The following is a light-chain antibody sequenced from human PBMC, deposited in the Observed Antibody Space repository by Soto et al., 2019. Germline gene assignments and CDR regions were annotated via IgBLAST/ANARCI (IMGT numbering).Light chain of an antibody. Sequence: IQMTRCPFTLSGSLGARVTITWRASQTISSCLAWYQQKPEKAPKLLINKASTLKTGVPSRFSGSGSGTEFTLTISSLKPDDFATYYCQHYNNYSEAFGQGTKVDIK. CDR1: QTISSC. CDR3: QHYNNYSEA. V-gene: IGKV1-5*03. CDR2: KAS. J-gene: IGKJ1*01.